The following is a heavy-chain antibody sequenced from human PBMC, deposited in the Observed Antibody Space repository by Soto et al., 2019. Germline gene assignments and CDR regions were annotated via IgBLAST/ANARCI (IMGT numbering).Heavy chain of an antibody. J-gene: IGHJ6*02. V-gene: IGHV4-4*07. CDR3: AGGTDYRWVL. CDR1: GGSISSYY. D-gene: IGHD4-4*01. Sequence: TLSLTCTVSGGSISSYYWSWIRQPAGKGLEWIGRIYTSGSTNTHYWSRVTMSVDTSKNQFSLKLNSLTAADAAVYYCAGGTDYRWVLWGQGTTVTVSS. CDR2: IYTSGST.